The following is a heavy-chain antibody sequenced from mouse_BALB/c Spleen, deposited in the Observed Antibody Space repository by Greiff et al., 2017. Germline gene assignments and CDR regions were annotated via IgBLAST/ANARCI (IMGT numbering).Heavy chain of an antibody. CDR3: APFMITAY. J-gene: IGHJ3*01. CDR2: IDPANGNT. CDR1: GFNIKDTY. Sequence: VQLKQSGAELVKPGASVKLSCTASGFNIKDTYMHWVKQRPEQGLEWIGRIDPANGNTKYDPKFQGKATITADTSSNTAYLQLSSLTSEDTAVYYCAPFMITAYWGQGTLVTVSA. D-gene: IGHD2-4*01. V-gene: IGHV14-3*02.